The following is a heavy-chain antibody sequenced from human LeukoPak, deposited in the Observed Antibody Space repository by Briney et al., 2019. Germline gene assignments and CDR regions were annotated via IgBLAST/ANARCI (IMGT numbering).Heavy chain of an antibody. CDR1: GGTFSSYA. V-gene: IGHV1-69*05. Sequence: SVKVSCKASGGTFSSYAISWVRKAPGHALGWMARIIPIFGTANYVHKFQGRVTITTDEATSTAYMELSSLRSEDTAVYYCARTVVRDARYFDYWGQGTLVTVSS. CDR2: IIPIFGTA. J-gene: IGHJ4*02. CDR3: ARTVVRDARYFDY. D-gene: IGHD3-10*01.